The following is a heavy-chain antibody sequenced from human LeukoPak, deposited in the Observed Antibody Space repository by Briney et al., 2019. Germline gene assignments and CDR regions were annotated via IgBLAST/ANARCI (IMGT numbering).Heavy chain of an antibody. Sequence: APVKVSCKASGYTFTSYAMHWVRQAPGQRLEWMGWINAGNGNTKYSQKFQGRVTITRDTSASTAYMELSSLRSEDTAVYYCASQTLWFGEFLMDVWGKGTTVTVSS. D-gene: IGHD3-10*01. V-gene: IGHV1-3*01. CDR2: INAGNGNT. CDR1: GYTFTSYA. CDR3: ASQTLWFGEFLMDV. J-gene: IGHJ6*04.